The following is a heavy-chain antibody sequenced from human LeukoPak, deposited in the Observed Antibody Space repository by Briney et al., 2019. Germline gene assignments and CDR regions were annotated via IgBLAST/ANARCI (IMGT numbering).Heavy chain of an antibody. V-gene: IGHV3-23*01. CDR3: AKDSSPLDYGGNSLDY. CDR1: GFTFSSYA. Sequence: GGSLRLSCAASGFTFSSYAMSWVCQAPGKGLEWVSAIGGSGGSTYYADSVKGRFTISRDNSKNTLYLQMNSLRAEDTAVYYCAKDSSPLDYGGNSLDYWGQGTLVTVSS. CDR2: IGGSGGST. J-gene: IGHJ4*02. D-gene: IGHD4-23*01.